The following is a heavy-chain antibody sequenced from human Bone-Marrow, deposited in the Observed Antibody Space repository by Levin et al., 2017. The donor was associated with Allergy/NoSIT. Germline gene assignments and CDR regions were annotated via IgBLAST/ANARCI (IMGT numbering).Heavy chain of an antibody. J-gene: IGHJ4*02. D-gene: IGHD3-10*01. CDR3: VRAITLVRGVTANFDY. V-gene: IGHV3-74*01. CDR1: GFTFNRYW. Sequence: LSLTCAASGFTFNRYWMHWVRQAPGKGLVWVSRVNTNGSGTRYADSVKGRFTISRDNAKNTLYLQMNSLRAEDTAVYYCVRAITLVRGVTANFDYWGQGILVTVSS. CDR2: VNTNGSGT.